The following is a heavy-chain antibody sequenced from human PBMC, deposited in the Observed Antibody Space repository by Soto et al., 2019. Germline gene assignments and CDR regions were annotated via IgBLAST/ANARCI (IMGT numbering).Heavy chain of an antibody. CDR1: GGTFSSYT. CDR2: IIPILGIA. CDR3: AAGSDMVATRADV. Sequence: VKVSCKASGGTFSSYTISWVRQAPGQGLEWMGRIIPILGIANYAQKFQGRVTITADKSTSTAYMELSSLRSEDTAVSYCAAGSDMVATRADVWGKGTTVTVS. V-gene: IGHV1-69*02. D-gene: IGHD5-12*01. J-gene: IGHJ6*03.